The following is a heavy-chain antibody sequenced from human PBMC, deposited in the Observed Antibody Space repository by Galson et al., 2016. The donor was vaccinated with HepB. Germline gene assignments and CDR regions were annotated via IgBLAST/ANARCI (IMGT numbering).Heavy chain of an antibody. V-gene: IGHV1-69*02. D-gene: IGHD3/OR15-3a*01. J-gene: IGHJ4*02. CDR2: VIPILDIA. CDR1: GGTFSSYT. Sequence: SVKVSCKASGGTFSSYTISWVRQAPGQGLEWMGRVIPILDIANYAQKFQDRVTITADKSTSTAYMELNSLRAEDTAVYYCARLWFLGWYVIDYWGQGTLVTVSS. CDR3: ARLWFLGWYVIDY.